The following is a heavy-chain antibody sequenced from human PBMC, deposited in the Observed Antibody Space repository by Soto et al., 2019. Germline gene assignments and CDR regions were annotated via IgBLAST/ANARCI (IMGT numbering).Heavy chain of an antibody. CDR1: GGTFGSYA. V-gene: IGHV1-69*12. J-gene: IGHJ4*02. CDR3: ARSWDCSGGSCYSY. Sequence: QVQLVQSGAEVKKPGSSVKVSCKASGGTFGSYAISWVRQAPGQGLEWMGGIIPIFGTANYAQKFQGRVTITADESTSTAYMELSSLRSEDTAAYYCARSWDCSGGSCYSYWGQGTLVTVSS. CDR2: IIPIFGTA. D-gene: IGHD2-15*01.